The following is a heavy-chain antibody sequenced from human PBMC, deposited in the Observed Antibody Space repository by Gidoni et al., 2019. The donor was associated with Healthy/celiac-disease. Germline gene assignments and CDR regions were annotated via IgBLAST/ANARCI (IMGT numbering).Heavy chain of an antibody. V-gene: IGHV4-34*01. CDR1: GGSFSGYY. Sequence: VQLQQWGAGLLKPSETLSLSCAVYGGSFSGYYWSWIRPPPGKGLEWIGELNHSGSTNYHPSLKSRVTISVDTSKNQFSLKLSSVTAADTAVYYGARGIAARPGWFDPWGQGTLVTVSS. CDR3: ARGIAARPGWFDP. J-gene: IGHJ5*02. CDR2: LNHSGST. D-gene: IGHD6-6*01.